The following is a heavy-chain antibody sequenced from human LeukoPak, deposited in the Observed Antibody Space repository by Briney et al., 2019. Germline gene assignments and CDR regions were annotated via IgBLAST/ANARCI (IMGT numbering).Heavy chain of an antibody. V-gene: IGHV3-7*04. CDR1: GFTFSTYW. D-gene: IGHD1-1*01. CDR2: IKEDGSQK. J-gene: IGHJ4*02. Sequence: PGGSLRLSRAASGFTFSTYWMSWVRQAPGTGLEWVANIKEDGSQKYYVDSVKGRFTISRDNAKNSLYLQLNSLRAEDTAVYFCARDYNYRFDYWGQGTLVTVSS. CDR3: ARDYNYRFDY.